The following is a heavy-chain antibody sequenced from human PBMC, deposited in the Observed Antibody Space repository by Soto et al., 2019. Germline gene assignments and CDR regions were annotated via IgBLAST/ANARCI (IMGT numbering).Heavy chain of an antibody. J-gene: IGHJ6*02. D-gene: IGHD6-19*01. V-gene: IGHV4-59*01. Sequence: SETLSLTCTVSGGSISSYYWSWIRQPPGKGLEWIGYIYYSGSTNYNPSLKSRVTISVDTSKNQFSLKLSSVTAADTAVYYCAREVVAGTITYYSYGMDAWGQGTTVTVSS. CDR3: AREVVAGTITYYSYGMDA. CDR2: IYYSGST. CDR1: GGSISSYY.